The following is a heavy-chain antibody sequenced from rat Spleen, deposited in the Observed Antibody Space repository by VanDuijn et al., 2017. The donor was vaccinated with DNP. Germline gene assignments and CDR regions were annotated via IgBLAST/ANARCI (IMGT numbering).Heavy chain of an antibody. CDR3: ATAIGDY. Sequence: EVQLVESGGGLVQPGRSLKLSCAASGLTFTNYDMVWVRQAPTKGMEWVATITTSGGATYYRDAVKGRFTVSRNNAESTLYLQMESLRSDDTATYYCATAIGDYWGQGVMVTVSS. V-gene: IGHV5-25*01. CDR2: ITTSGGAT. J-gene: IGHJ2*01. D-gene: IGHD1-2*01. CDR1: GLTFTNYD.